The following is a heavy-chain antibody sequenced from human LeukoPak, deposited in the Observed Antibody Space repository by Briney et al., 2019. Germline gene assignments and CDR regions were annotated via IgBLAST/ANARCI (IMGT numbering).Heavy chain of an antibody. CDR3: ARGGHDSGGYLLYYFDD. J-gene: IGHJ4*02. D-gene: IGHD3-22*01. CDR2: INTNTGNP. CDR1: GYTFTGYY. Sequence: ASVKVSCKASGYTFTGYYMHWVRRAPGQGLEWMGWINTNTGNPTYAPGFTGRFVFSLDTSVSTAYLQISGLKTEDTAVYYCARGGHDSGGYLLYYFDDWGQGTQVTVSS. V-gene: IGHV7-4-1*02.